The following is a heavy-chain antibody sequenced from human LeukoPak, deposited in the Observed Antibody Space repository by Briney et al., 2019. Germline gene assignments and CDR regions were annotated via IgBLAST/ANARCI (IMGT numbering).Heavy chain of an antibody. CDR1: GGSISSYY. D-gene: IGHD4-17*01. J-gene: IGHJ4*02. V-gene: IGHV4-59*01. CDR2: IYYSGST. CDR3: VRGGPPTVTRFDY. Sequence: SSETLSLTCTVSGGSISSYYWSWIRQPPGKGLEWIGYIYYSGSTNYNPSLKSRVTISVDTSKNQFSLKLTSMTAADTAVYYCVRGGPPTVTRFDYWGQGTLVTVSS.